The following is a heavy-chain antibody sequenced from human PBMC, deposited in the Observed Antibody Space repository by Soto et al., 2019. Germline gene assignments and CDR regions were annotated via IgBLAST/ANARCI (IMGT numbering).Heavy chain of an antibody. D-gene: IGHD6-13*01. CDR3: ARHPKAAAGTSGWFDP. J-gene: IGHJ5*02. CDR1: GGSISSYY. V-gene: IGHV4-59*08. Sequence: SETLSLTCTVSGGSISSYYWSWIRQPPGKGLEWIGYIYYSGSTNYNPSLKSRVTISVDTSKNQFSLKLSSVTAADTAVYYCARHPKAAAGTSGWFDPWGQGTLVTVSS. CDR2: IYYSGST.